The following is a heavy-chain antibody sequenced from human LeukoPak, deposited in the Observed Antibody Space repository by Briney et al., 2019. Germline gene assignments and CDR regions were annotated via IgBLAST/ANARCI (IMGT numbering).Heavy chain of an antibody. J-gene: IGHJ6*02. V-gene: IGHV4-34*01. CDR2: INHSGTS. D-gene: IGHD6-13*01. CDR3: ATAAAGTGSIHYGMDV. Sequence: PSETLSLTCAVYGGSFKDYSWNWIRQSPGKGLEWIGDINHSGTSNYNPSLESRVTMSVDTSKNQISLKVRSVIAADTAVYYCATAAAGTGSIHYGMDVWGQGTTVTVSS. CDR1: GGSFKDYS.